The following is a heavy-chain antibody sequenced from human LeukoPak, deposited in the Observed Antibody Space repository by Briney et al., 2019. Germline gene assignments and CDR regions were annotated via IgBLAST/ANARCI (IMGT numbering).Heavy chain of an antibody. CDR1: GGSISSSSYY. V-gene: IGHV4-39*01. Sequence: SETLSLTCTVSGGSISSSSYYWGWIRQPPGKGLEWIGSIYYSGSTYYNQSLKSRVTISVDTSKNQFSLKLSSVTAADTAVYYCARLIPTSLSSGYYFSPNYFDYWGQGTLVTVSS. D-gene: IGHD3-22*01. CDR3: ARLIPTSLSSGYYFSPNYFDY. CDR2: IYYSGST. J-gene: IGHJ4*02.